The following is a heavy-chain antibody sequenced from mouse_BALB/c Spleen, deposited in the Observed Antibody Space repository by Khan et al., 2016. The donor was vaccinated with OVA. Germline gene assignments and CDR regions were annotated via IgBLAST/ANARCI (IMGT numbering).Heavy chain of an antibody. CDR3: ARGNYYGYALDY. CDR1: GYSITSNYA. J-gene: IGHJ4*01. Sequence: EVQLQESGPGLVKPSQSLSLTCTVNGYSITSNYAWNWIRQFPGNKLEWMGYISYSGSTNYNPSLKSRLSITRDTSKNQFFLLLHSVTTEDSATYYCARGNYYGYALDYWGQGTSVTGSS. V-gene: IGHV3-2*02. D-gene: IGHD1-1*01. CDR2: ISYSGST.